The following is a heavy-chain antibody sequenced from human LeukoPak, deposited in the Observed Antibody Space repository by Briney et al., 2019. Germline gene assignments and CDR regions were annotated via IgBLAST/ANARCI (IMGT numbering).Heavy chain of an antibody. CDR3: ARVSSDILTGYYAFDY. D-gene: IGHD3-9*01. CDR2: IYRGGST. Sequence: PGGSLRLSCAASGFTVSSNYMSSVRQPPGKGLEWVSVIYRGGSTYYADPVKGRFTISKDNSKNTLYLQMNRLRAEDTALYYCARVSSDILTGYYAFDYWGQGTLVTVSS. CDR1: GFTVSSNY. V-gene: IGHV3-53*01. J-gene: IGHJ4*02.